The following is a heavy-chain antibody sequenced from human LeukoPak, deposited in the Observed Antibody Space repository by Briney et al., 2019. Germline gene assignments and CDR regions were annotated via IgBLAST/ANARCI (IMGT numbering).Heavy chain of an antibody. CDR1: GGSISSSSYY. CDR3: ASIPVAGTKGGDWFDP. D-gene: IGHD6-19*01. Sequence: SETLSLTCTVSGGSISSSSYYWGWIRQPPGTGLEWIGSIYYSGSTYYNPSLKSRVTISVDTSKNQFSLKLSSVTAADTAVYYCASIPVAGTKGGDWFDPWGQGTLVTVSS. CDR2: IYYSGST. V-gene: IGHV4-39*01. J-gene: IGHJ5*02.